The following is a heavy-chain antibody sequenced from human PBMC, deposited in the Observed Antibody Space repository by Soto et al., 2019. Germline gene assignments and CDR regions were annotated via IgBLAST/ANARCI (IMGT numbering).Heavy chain of an antibody. CDR3: ATTIFVFPGGYYYMDV. Sequence: ASVKVSGKASGYTFTSYDINWVRQATGQGLEWMGWMNPNSGNTGYAQKFQGRVTMTRNTSISTAYMELSSLRSEDTAVYYCATTIFVFPGGYYYMDVWGKGTTVTVSS. CDR2: MNPNSGNT. J-gene: IGHJ6*03. D-gene: IGHD3-3*01. V-gene: IGHV1-8*01. CDR1: GYTFTSYD.